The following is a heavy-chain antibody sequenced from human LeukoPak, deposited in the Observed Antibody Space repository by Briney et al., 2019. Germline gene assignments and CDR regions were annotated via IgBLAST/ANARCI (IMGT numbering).Heavy chain of an antibody. CDR3: ARGGIQVSGIDEFDY. V-gene: IGHV3-13*01. Sequence: GGSLRLSCAASGFTFIDYDMHWVRQVIGKGLERVSAIGIRGVTHYSGSVKGRFTISRENAESSLYLQMNSLRAEDTAVYYCARGGIQVSGIDEFDYWGQGTLVTVSS. CDR2: IGIRGVT. CDR1: GFTFIDYD. D-gene: IGHD6-19*01. J-gene: IGHJ4*02.